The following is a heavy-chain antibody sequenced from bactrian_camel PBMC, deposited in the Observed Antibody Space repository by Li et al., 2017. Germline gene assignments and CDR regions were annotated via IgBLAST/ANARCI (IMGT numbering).Heavy chain of an antibody. D-gene: IGHD2*01. CDR2: INRYEKT. J-gene: IGHJ4*01. Sequence: VQLVESGGGLVQAGGSLRLSCAASGFTFSNYGMSWVRQAPGKEREGVAMINRYEKTDYANSVKGRFTISRDNAKNTVYLQMNSLKVEDTAMYYCAASSRVIGGSILALDVYNYWGQGTQVTVS. CDR3: AASSRVIGGSILALDVYNY. CDR1: GFTFSNYG. V-gene: IGHV3S10*01.